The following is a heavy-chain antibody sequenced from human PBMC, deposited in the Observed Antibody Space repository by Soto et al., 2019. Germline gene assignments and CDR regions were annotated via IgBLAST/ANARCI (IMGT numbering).Heavy chain of an antibody. CDR2: ILPIFGTA. Sequence: QVQLEQSGAEVKKPGSSVKVSCQTSGGTFNTYPISWMRQAPGQGLEWLGGILPIFGTANYAQKFQGRVTITADESTSTAYMELSSLRSEDTAVYYCARGGGMRSGGSCYSCYYYGMDVWGQGTTVTVSS. CDR3: ARGGGMRSGGSCYSCYYYGMDV. J-gene: IGHJ6*02. V-gene: IGHV1-69*01. D-gene: IGHD2-15*01. CDR1: GGTFNTYP.